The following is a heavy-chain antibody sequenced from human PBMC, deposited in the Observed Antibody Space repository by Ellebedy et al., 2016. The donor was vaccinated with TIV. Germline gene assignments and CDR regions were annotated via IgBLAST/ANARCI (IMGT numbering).Heavy chain of an antibody. CDR3: ARTRGSGWSSYYLDV. V-gene: IGHV4-59*01. D-gene: IGHD6-19*01. Sequence: MPSETLSLTCTVSGGSIRSNYWSWIRQPPGKGLEWIGYIYYSGTTNYNPALKSRVTISVYTSKNQFSLKLNSVTAADTAVYYCARTRGSGWSSYYLDVWGKGTTVTVSS. J-gene: IGHJ6*03. CDR2: IYYSGTT. CDR1: GGSIRSNY.